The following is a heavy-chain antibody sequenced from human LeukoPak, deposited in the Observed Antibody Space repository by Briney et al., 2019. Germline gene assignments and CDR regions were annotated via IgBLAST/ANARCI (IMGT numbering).Heavy chain of an antibody. CDR3: TRVDDAWSVNFDY. J-gene: IGHJ4*02. V-gene: IGHV3-49*04. Sequence: GSLSLSFTASGFTFGDYAMSWGRRAPGKGREWVGFIRSKAYGGTTEYAASVKGRFTISRDDSKSIAYLQMNSLKTEDTAVYYCTRVDDAWSVNFDYWGQGTLVTVSS. D-gene: IGHD3-3*01. CDR2: IRSKAYGGTT. CDR1: GFTFGDYA.